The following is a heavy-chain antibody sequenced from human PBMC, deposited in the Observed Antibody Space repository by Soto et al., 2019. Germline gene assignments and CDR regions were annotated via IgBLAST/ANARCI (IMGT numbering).Heavy chain of an antibody. V-gene: IGHV5-51*01. Sequence: QSHKISDQGCGCSVGSYWMGCERQEPGKDLEWMGIIYPGDSDTRYSPSFQGQVTISADKSISTAYLQWSSLKASDTAMYYCARRRGATNYFDYWGQGTLVTVSS. CDR3: ARRRGATNYFDY. J-gene: IGHJ4*02. CDR1: GCSVGSYW. D-gene: IGHD1-26*01. CDR2: IYPGDSDT.